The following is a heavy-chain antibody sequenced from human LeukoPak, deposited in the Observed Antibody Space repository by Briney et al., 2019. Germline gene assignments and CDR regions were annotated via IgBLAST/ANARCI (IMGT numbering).Heavy chain of an antibody. J-gene: IGHJ4*02. CDR1: GGSFSGYY. V-gene: IGHV4-34*01. Sequence: SETLSLTCAVYGGSFSGYYWSWIRQPPGKGLEWIGEINHSGSTNYNPSLKSRVTISVDTSKNQFSLKLSSVTAADPAVYYCASYYYDSSGYYGGDYWGQGTLVTVSS. D-gene: IGHD3-22*01. CDR2: INHSGST. CDR3: ASYYYDSSGYYGGDY.